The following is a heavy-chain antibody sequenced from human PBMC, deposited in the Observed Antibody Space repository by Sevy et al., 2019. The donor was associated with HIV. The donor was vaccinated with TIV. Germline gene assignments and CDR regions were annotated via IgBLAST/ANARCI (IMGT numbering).Heavy chain of an antibody. CDR1: NESFTGYY. CDR3: AKCSWRGVGPYRRTQPP. J-gene: IGHJ5*02. D-gene: IGHD3-3*01. V-gene: IGHV4-34*01. Sequence: SETLSLTCRVYNESFTGYYWGWIRQPPQKGLEWIGEISHSGTTTYNPSLKGRFSITLDRSKNQFSLELTSMTAADTAVYYCAKCSWRGVGPYRRTQPPWGQGTLVTVSS. CDR2: ISHSGTT.